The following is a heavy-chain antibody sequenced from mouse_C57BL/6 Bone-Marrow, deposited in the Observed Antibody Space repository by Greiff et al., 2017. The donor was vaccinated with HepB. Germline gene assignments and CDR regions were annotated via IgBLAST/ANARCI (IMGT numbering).Heavy chain of an antibody. CDR2: IDPENGDT. D-gene: IGHD1-1*01. J-gene: IGHJ4*01. V-gene: IGHV14-4*01. Sequence: VRLQQSGAELVRPGASVKLSCTASGFNIKDDYMHWVKQRPEQGLEWIGWIDPENGDTEYASKFQGKATITADTSSNTAYLQLSSLTSEDTAVYYCTTLHYYGSSYDAMDYWGQGTSVTVSS. CDR1: GFNIKDDY. CDR3: TTLHYYGSSYDAMDY.